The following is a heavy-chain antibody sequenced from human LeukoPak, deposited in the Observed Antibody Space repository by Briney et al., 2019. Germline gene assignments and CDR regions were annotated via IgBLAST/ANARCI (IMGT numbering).Heavy chain of an antibody. CDR3: ATGSGGRGVNFDY. CDR2: ISSSSTSI. Sequence: GGSLRLSCAASGFTFTRYTMHWVRQAPGKGLEWVSSISSSSTSIYYADSVKGRFTISRDNAKNSLFLQMNSLRAEDTAVYYCATGSGGRGVNFDYWGQGTLVTVSP. J-gene: IGHJ4*01. CDR1: GFTFTRYT. D-gene: IGHD3-10*01. V-gene: IGHV3-21*01.